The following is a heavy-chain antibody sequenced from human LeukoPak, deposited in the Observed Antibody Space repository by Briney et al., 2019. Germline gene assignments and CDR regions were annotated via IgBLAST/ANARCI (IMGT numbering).Heavy chain of an antibody. CDR1: GGSISSYY. Sequence: SETLSLTCTVSGGSISSYYWSWIRQPPGKGLEWIGHIHNSGSTNYNPSLKSRVTISVDTSKNQFSLKLSSVTAADTAVYYCARDHGTTVRGASGFDYWGQGTLVTVSS. J-gene: IGHJ4*02. D-gene: IGHD3-10*01. CDR2: IHNSGST. V-gene: IGHV4-59*01. CDR3: ARDHGTTVRGASGFDY.